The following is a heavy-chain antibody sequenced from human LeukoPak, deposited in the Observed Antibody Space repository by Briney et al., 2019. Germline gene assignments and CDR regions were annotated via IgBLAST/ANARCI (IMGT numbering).Heavy chain of an antibody. J-gene: IGHJ4*02. CDR2: ISYDGSNK. V-gene: IGHV3-30-3*01. CDR1: GFTFSSYA. CDR3: ARDLYYDSSPPWVY. Sequence: GGSLRLSCAASGFTFSSYAMHWVRQAPGKGLEWVAVISYDGSNKYYADSVKGRFTISRDNSKNTLYLQMNSLRAEDTAVYYCARDLYYDSSPPWVYWGQGTLVIVSS. D-gene: IGHD3-22*01.